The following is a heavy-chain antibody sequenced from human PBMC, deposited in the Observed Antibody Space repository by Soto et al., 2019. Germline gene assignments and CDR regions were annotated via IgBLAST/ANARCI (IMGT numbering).Heavy chain of an antibody. CDR2: IIPIFGTA. CDR3: ARDRTNWGSTRYYFDH. D-gene: IGHD7-27*01. CDR1: GGTFSSYA. J-gene: IGHJ4*02. V-gene: IGHV1-69*01. Sequence: QVQLVQSGAEVKKPGSSVKVSCKASGGTFSSYAISWVRQAPGQGLEWMGGIIPIFGTANYAQKFQGRVTITAEESTSTAYMELSSLRSEDTAVYYCARDRTNWGSTRYYFDHWGQGTLVTVSS.